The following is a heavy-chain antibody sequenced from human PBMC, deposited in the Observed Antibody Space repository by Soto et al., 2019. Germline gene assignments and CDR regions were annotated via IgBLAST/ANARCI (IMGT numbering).Heavy chain of an antibody. D-gene: IGHD1-1*01. Sequence: ASVKVSCKASGYTFTGYYMHWVRQAPGQGLEWMGWINPNSGGTNYAQKFQGWVTMTRDTSISTAYMELSRLRSDDTAVYYCARGPPRDVEIYYYGMDVWGQGTTVTVSS. CDR2: INPNSGGT. CDR1: GYTFTGYY. V-gene: IGHV1-2*04. CDR3: ARGPPRDVEIYYYGMDV. J-gene: IGHJ6*02.